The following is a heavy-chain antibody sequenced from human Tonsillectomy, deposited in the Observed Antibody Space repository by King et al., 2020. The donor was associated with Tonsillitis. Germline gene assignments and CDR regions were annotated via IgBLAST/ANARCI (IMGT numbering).Heavy chain of an antibody. CDR3: ARGDRYSGYDSLDY. CDR2: THPNGGGT. CDR1: GYTFTGHY. V-gene: IGHV1-2*02. J-gene: IGHJ4*02. D-gene: IGHD5-12*01. Sequence: QLVQSGAEVKKPGASVKVSCKASGYTFTGHYMHWVRQAPGQGLEWMGWTHPNGGGTKYAQKFQGRVTMTRDTSISTAHMELSRLRSDDTAVYYGARGDRYSGYDSLDYWGQGTLVTVSS.